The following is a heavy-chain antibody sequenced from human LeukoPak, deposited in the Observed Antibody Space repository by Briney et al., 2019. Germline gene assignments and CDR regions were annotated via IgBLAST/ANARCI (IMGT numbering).Heavy chain of an antibody. CDR1: GFTFSTYG. J-gene: IGHJ4*02. CDR3: AREVGRSYYLDY. D-gene: IGHD3-10*01. Sequence: GGSLRLSCAASGFTFSTYGMHWVRQAPGKGLEWVAVLWYDGSNEFYADSVKGRFTVSRDNSKNTLYLQMKSLRAEDTAVYYCAREVGRSYYLDYWGQGTLVTVSS. CDR2: LWYDGSNE. V-gene: IGHV3-33*01.